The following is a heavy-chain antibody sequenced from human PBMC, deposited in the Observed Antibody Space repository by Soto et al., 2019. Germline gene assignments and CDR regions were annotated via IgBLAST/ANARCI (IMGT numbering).Heavy chain of an antibody. CDR1: GGTFSSYA. CDR2: IIPIFGTA. CDR3: AGRSGSYGYWFDP. D-gene: IGHD1-26*01. V-gene: IGHV1-69*13. Sequence: SVKVSCKASGGTFSSYAISWVRPAPGQGLEWMGGIIPIFGTANYAQKFQGRVTITADESTSTAYMELSSLRSEDTAVYYCAGRSGSYGYWFDPWGQGTLVTVSS. J-gene: IGHJ5*02.